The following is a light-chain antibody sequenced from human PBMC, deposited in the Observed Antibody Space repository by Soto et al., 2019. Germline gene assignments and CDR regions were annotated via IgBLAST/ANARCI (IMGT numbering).Light chain of an antibody. CDR1: SSNIGSNY. CDR3: AAWDDSLSGPHWV. V-gene: IGLV1-47*01. CDR2: RNN. J-gene: IGLJ3*02. Sequence: QAVVTQSPSASGTPGQRVTISCSGSSSNIGSNYVYWYQQLPGTAPKVLIYRNNQRPSGVPDRFSGSKSGTSASLAISGLRSEDEADYYCAAWDDSLSGPHWVFGGGTQLTVL.